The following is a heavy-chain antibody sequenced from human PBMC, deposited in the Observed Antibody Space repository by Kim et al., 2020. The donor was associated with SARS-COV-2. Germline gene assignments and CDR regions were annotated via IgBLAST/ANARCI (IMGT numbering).Heavy chain of an antibody. J-gene: IGHJ6*02. Sequence: NYIPSLKSRVTISVDTSKIQFSLKLSSVTAADTAVYYCARVAGPDYGMDVWGQGTTVTVSS. V-gene: IGHV4-59*01. CDR3: ARVAGPDYGMDV. D-gene: IGHD2-2*01.